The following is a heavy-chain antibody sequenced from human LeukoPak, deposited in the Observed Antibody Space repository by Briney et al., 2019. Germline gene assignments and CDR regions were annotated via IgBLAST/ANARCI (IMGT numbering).Heavy chain of an antibody. V-gene: IGHV3-21*01. CDR1: GFTFSSYS. J-gene: IGHJ4*02. D-gene: IGHD2-15*01. CDR2: ISSSSSYI. Sequence: GGSLRLSCAASGFTFSSYSMNWVRQAPGKGLEWVSSISSSSSYIYYADSVKGRFTISRDNAKNSLYLQMNSLRAEDTAVYYCARDPYCSGGSCYPPPDYWGQGTLVTLSS. CDR3: ARDPYCSGGSCYPPPDY.